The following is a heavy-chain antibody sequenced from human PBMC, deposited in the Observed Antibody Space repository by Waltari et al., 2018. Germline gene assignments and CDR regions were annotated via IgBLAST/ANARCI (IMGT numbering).Heavy chain of an antibody. CDR1: GLSISDSW. J-gene: IGHJ4*02. V-gene: IGHV3-7*01. Sequence: EVQLVESGGGLVQPGGSLRLSCDASGLSISDSWMSWVRQAPGKGPEWVADIKEDGSKIYYVGSVRGRFTISRDNAKNSLYLQMNNLRVEDTAVYYCARDAPLYTTGWGYDYWGQGILVTVSS. D-gene: IGHD6-19*01. CDR2: IKEDGSKI. CDR3: ARDAPLYTTGWGYDY.